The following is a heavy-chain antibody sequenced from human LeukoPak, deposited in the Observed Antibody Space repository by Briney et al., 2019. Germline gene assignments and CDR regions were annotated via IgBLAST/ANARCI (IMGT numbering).Heavy chain of an antibody. Sequence: GGSLRLSCAASGFTFSTYAMSWVRQAPGKGLEWVSAISGSGSSTYYAGSVKGRFTISRDNSKNTLYLQMNSLRAEDTAVYYCAKDAITSGSYPRFVDYWGQGTLVTVSS. CDR1: GFTFSTYA. CDR3: AKDAITSGSYPRFVDY. J-gene: IGHJ4*02. CDR2: ISGSGSST. V-gene: IGHV3-23*01. D-gene: IGHD1-26*01.